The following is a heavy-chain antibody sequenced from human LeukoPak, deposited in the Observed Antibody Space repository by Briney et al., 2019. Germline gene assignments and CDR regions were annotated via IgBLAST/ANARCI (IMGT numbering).Heavy chain of an antibody. V-gene: IGHV4-39*07. D-gene: IGHD6-19*01. CDR2: IYYSGST. CDR1: GGSISSSSYY. J-gene: IGHJ2*01. CDR3: ARALGVAVHWYFDL. Sequence: KPSETLSLTCTVSGGSISSSSYYWGWIRQPPGKGLEWIGSIYYSGSTYYNPSLKSRVTISVDTSKNQFSLKLSSVTAADTAMYYCARALGVAVHWYFDLWGRGTLVTVSS.